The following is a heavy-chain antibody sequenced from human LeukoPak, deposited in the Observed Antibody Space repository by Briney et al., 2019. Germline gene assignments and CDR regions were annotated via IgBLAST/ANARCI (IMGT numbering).Heavy chain of an antibody. Sequence: GGPLRLSCAASGFTFSNYAMTWVRQAPGKGLEWVSAISGSGGSTYYADSVKGRFTISRDNSKNTLYLQMNSLRAEDTAVYYCAPNPYSSSSELAWGQGTLVTVSS. CDR3: APNPYSSSSELA. V-gene: IGHV3-23*01. D-gene: IGHD6-6*01. CDR1: GFTFSNYA. J-gene: IGHJ4*02. CDR2: ISGSGGST.